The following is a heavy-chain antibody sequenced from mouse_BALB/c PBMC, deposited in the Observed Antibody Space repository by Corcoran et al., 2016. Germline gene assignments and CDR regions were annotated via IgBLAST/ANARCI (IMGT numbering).Heavy chain of an antibody. CDR1: GYTFTNYG. CDR2: INTYTGEP. V-gene: IGHV9-1*02. CDR3: AKDGSGY. Sequence: QIQLVQSGPELKKPGETVKISCKASGYTFTNYGMNWGKQAPGKGLKWMGWINTYTGEPTYADDFKGRFAFSLETSASTAYLQINNLKNEDMATYFCAKDGSGYWGQGTTLTVSS. J-gene: IGHJ2*01. D-gene: IGHD1-1*01.